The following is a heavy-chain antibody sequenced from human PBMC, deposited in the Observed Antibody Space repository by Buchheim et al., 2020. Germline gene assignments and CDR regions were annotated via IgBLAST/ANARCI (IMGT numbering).Heavy chain of an antibody. CDR2: IYYSGST. Sequence: QVQLQESGPGLVKPSETLSLTCTVSGGSVSSGSYYWSWIRQPPGKGLEWIGYIYYSGSTNYNPSLKSRVTISVDTSKNQFSLKLSSVTAADTAAYYCAREGAYYDFWSGSRGWFDPWGQGTL. J-gene: IGHJ5*02. V-gene: IGHV4-61*01. CDR1: GGSVSSGSYY. CDR3: AREGAYYDFWSGSRGWFDP. D-gene: IGHD3-3*01.